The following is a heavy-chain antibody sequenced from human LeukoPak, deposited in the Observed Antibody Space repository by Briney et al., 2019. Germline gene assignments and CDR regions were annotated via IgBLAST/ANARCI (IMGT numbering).Heavy chain of an antibody. CDR2: IYYSGST. D-gene: IGHD6-6*01. CDR1: GGSINSYY. J-gene: IGHJ4*02. V-gene: IGHV4-59*01. Sequence: PSETLSLTCTVSGGSINSYYWSWIRQPPGKGLEWFGYIYYSGSTNYNPSLKSRVTISVDTSKNQFSLKLSSVTAADTAVYYCARGPYSSSALFDYWGQGTLVTVSS. CDR3: ARGPYSSSALFDY.